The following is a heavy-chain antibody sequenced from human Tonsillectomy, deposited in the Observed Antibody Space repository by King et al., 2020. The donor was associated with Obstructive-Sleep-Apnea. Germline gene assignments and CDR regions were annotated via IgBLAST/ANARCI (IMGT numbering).Heavy chain of an antibody. CDR2: IWYDGSNK. J-gene: IGHJ5*02. D-gene: IGHD6-19*01. V-gene: IGHV3-33*01. CDR3: ARVGSGWYGYFNP. CDR1: GFTFSSYG. Sequence: QLVQSGGGVVQPGRSLRLSCAASGFTFSSYGMHWVRQAPGKGLEWVAVIWYDGSNKYYADSVKGRFTISRDNSKNTLYLQMNSLRAEDTAVYYCARVGSGWYGYFNPWGQGTLVTVSS.